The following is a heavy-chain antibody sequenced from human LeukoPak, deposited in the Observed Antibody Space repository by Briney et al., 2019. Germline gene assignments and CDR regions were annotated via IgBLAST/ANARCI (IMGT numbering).Heavy chain of an antibody. Sequence: SETLSLTCTVSGGSISIGDYYWSWIRKPAAKGLEWIGYIYYSESTYYNPSLKSRVTISVDTSKNQFSLKLSSVTAADTAVYYCARDVGGGGSENPFDYWGQGTLVTVSS. J-gene: IGHJ4*02. CDR3: ARDVGGGGSENPFDY. D-gene: IGHD2-15*01. V-gene: IGHV4-30-4*08. CDR1: GGSISIGDYY. CDR2: IYYSEST.